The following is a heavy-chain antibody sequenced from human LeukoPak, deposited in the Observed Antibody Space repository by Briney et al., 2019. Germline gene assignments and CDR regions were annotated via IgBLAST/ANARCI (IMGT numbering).Heavy chain of an antibody. Sequence: GTSLRLSCVASGFTFSTYAIHWVRQAPGKGLEWVAVVSKDGNTKYYADSVKGRFTISRDNSKNTVYLQMNSLRTEDTSVYYCARGIQPPKYYGSGSDTFDIWGPGDNGHRLF. D-gene: IGHD3-10*01. CDR2: VSKDGNTK. V-gene: IGHV3-30*04. J-gene: IGHJ3*02. CDR3: ARGIQPPKYYGSGSDTFDI. CDR1: GFTFSTYA.